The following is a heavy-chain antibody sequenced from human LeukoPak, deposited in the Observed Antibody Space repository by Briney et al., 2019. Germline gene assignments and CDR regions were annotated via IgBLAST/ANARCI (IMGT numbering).Heavy chain of an antibody. CDR3: ARDQMPLYSGSYYYYYYYGMDV. D-gene: IGHD3-10*01. CDR2: XXSSGSTI. V-gene: IGHV3-11*01. CDR1: GFTFSDYY. J-gene: IGHJ6*02. Sequence: PGGSLRLSCAASGFTFSDYYMSWIRQAPGQGLEXXXXXXSSGSTIYYADSVKGRFTISRDNAKNSLYLQMNSLRAEDTAVYYCARDQMPLYSGSYYYYYYYGMDVWGQGTTVTVSS.